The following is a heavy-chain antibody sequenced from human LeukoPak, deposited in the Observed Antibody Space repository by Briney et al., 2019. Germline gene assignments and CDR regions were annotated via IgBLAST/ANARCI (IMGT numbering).Heavy chain of an antibody. CDR1: GGTFSSYV. CDR3: ARDFVVNYGWAAFDI. Sequence: SVKVSCKASGGTFSSYVINWVRQAPGQGLEWMGGITGTANYAQKFQGRVTITADESTSTAYMELSSLRSEDTAVYYCARDFVVNYGWAAFDIWGQGTMVTV. J-gene: IGHJ3*02. V-gene: IGHV1-69*13. CDR2: ITGTA. D-gene: IGHD3-10*01.